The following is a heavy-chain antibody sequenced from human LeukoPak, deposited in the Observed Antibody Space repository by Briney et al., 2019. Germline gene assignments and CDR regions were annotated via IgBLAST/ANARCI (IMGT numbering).Heavy chain of an antibody. V-gene: IGHV4-4*09. Sequence: SETLSLTCAVYGGSFSGYYWSWIRQPPGKGLEWIGYIYTSRTTNYNPSLKSRLTISVDTSKNQFSLKLNSVTAADTAVYFCARLGLAYYYMDVWGQGTTVTVSS. D-gene: IGHD6-19*01. CDR2: IYTSRTT. CDR1: GGSFSGYY. J-gene: IGHJ6*03. CDR3: ARLGLAYYYMDV.